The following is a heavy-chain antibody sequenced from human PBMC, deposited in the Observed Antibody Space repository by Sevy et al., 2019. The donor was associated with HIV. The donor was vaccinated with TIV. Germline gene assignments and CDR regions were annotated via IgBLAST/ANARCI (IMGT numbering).Heavy chain of an antibody. CDR1: GVTFSNYA. CDR2: ISGSGGSGDKT. J-gene: IGHJ4*02. CDR3: ARKYDSSGYFDY. Sequence: GGSLRLSCAASGVTFSNYAMNWVRQAPGKGLEWVSGISGSGGSGDKTNYADSVKGRFTISRDDSKNSLYLQLNSLRAEDTAIYYCARKYDSSGYFDYWGQGTLVTVSS. D-gene: IGHD3-22*01. V-gene: IGHV3-23*01.